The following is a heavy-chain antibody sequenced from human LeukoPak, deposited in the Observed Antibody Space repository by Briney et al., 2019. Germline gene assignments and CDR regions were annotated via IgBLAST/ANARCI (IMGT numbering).Heavy chain of an antibody. V-gene: IGHV3-33*06. Sequence: PGGSLRLSCAASGFTFSSYAMYWVCQAPGKGLEWVASIWYDGSDKYYRDSVKGRFTISRDNSKNTLYLQMNSLRAEDTAVYYCAKDRAEKYAFDYWGQGTLVTVSS. D-gene: IGHD2-2*01. CDR3: AKDRAEKYAFDY. CDR2: IWYDGSDK. J-gene: IGHJ4*02. CDR1: GFTFSSYA.